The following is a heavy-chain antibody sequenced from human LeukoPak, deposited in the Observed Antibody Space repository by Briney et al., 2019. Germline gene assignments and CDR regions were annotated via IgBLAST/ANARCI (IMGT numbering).Heavy chain of an antibody. J-gene: IGHJ4*02. CDR3: AKQVRGVISVDY. CDR1: GFTFSSYG. Sequence: PGRSLRLSCAASGFTFSSYGMHWVRQAPGKGLEWVAVISYDGSNKYYADSVKGRFTISRDNSKNTLYLQMNSLRAEDTAVYYCAKQVRGVISVDYWGQGTLVTVSS. V-gene: IGHV3-30*18. D-gene: IGHD3-10*01. CDR2: ISYDGSNK.